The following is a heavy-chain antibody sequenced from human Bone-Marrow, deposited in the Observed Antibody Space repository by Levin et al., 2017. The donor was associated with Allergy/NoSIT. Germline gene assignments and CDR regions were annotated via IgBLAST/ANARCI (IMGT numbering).Heavy chain of an antibody. CDR1: GFTFSSYA. Sequence: GGSLRLSCAASGFTFSSYAMSWVRQAPGKGLEWVSAISGSGGSTYYADSVKGRFTISRDNSKNTLYLQMNSLRAEDTAVYYCAKGARFLEWLSLDPTYFDYWGQGTLVTVSS. CDR3: AKGARFLEWLSLDPTYFDY. D-gene: IGHD3-3*01. CDR2: ISGSGGST. J-gene: IGHJ4*02. V-gene: IGHV3-23*01.